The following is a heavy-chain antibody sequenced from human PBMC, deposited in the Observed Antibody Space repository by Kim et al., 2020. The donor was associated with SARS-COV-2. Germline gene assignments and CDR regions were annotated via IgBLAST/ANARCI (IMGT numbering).Heavy chain of an antibody. CDR1: GFTFSSYA. Sequence: GGSLRLSCAASGFTFSSYAMSWVRQAPGKGLEWVSALSGSGGSTYYADSVKGRFTISRDNSKNTLYLQMNSLRAEDTAVYYCAKVRMWIQLWPRTATFDYWGQGTLVTVSS. V-gene: IGHV3-23*01. J-gene: IGHJ4*02. CDR3: AKVRMWIQLWPRTATFDY. D-gene: IGHD5-18*01. CDR2: LSGSGGST.